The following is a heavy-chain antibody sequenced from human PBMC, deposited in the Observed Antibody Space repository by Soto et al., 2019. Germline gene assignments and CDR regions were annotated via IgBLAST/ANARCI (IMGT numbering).Heavy chain of an antibody. CDR1: GFTFSSYW. J-gene: IGHJ6*02. CDR3: AMGWSYPQVCMDV. D-gene: IGHD3-3*01. Sequence: GGSLRLSCAASGFTFSSYWMHWVRQAPGKGLVWVSRINSDGSSTSYADSVKGRFTISRDNAKNTLYLQMNSLRAEDTAVYYCAMGWSYPQVCMDVWGQGTTVTVSS. V-gene: IGHV3-74*01. CDR2: INSDGSST.